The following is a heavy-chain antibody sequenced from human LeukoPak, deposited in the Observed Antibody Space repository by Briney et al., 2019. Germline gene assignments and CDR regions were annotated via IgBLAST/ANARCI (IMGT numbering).Heavy chain of an antibody. CDR2: IYHSGTT. D-gene: IGHD3-3*01. V-gene: IGHV4-4*02. Sequence: SETLSLTCAVSGDSISRSDWWTWVRQPPGKGLEWIGEIYHSGTTNYNPSLKSRVTISVDTSKNQFSLKLSSVTAADTAVYYCARVADFWSGYLFDYWGQGTLVTVSS. CDR1: GDSISRSDW. J-gene: IGHJ4*02. CDR3: ARVADFWSGYLFDY.